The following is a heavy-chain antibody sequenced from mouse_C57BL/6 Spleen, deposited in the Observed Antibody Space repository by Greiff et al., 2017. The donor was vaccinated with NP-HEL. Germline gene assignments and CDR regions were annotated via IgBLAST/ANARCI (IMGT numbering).Heavy chain of an antibody. D-gene: IGHD1-1*01. Sequence: QVQLQQSGAELARPGASVKLSCKASGYTFTSYGISWVKQRTGQGLEWIGEIYPRSGNTYYNEKFKGKATLTADKSSSTAYMELRSLTSEDSAVYFCAGYYGSSYWFAYWGQGTLVTVSA. CDR1: GYTFTSYG. V-gene: IGHV1-81*01. CDR3: AGYYGSSYWFAY. J-gene: IGHJ3*01. CDR2: IYPRSGNT.